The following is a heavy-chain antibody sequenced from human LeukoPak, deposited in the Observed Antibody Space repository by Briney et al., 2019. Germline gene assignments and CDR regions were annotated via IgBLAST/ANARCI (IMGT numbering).Heavy chain of an antibody. CDR3: ARSPSKGIQLWLRVDAFDI. V-gene: IGHV7-4-1*02. CDR2: INTNTGNP. J-gene: IGHJ3*02. Sequence: GASVKVSCKASGYTFTSYAMNWVRQAPGQGLEWMGWINTNTGNPTYAQGFTGRFVFSLDTSVSTAYLQISSLKAEDTAVYYCARSPSKGIQLWLRVDAFDIWGQGTMVTVSS. CDR1: GYTFTSYA. D-gene: IGHD5-18*01.